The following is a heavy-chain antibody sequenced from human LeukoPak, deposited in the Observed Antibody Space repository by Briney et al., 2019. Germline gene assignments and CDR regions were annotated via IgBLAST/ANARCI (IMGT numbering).Heavy chain of an antibody. CDR3: ATTNRYGGGDRHFDY. V-gene: IGHV4-59*01. CDR2: ISNIGST. J-gene: IGHJ4*02. CDR1: GASISNNY. D-gene: IGHD3-16*01. Sequence: PSETLSLTCTVSGASISNNYWSWIRQPPGKGLEWIGYISNIGSTFYNPSLKSRVTISVDSSQSQFSLKLNSVITAGATVYYCATTNRYGGGDRHFDYWGQGTLVTVSS.